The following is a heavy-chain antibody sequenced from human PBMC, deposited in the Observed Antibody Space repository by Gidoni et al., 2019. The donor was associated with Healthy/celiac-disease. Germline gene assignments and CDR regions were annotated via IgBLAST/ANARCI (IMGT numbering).Heavy chain of an antibody. CDR3: ARDQEWFGELLSEYYYYGMDV. CDR2: IIPILGIA. Sequence: QVQLVQSGAEVKKPGSSVKVSCKASGGTFSSYAISWVRQAPGQGLEWMGRIIPILGIANYEQKFQGRVTITADKSTSTAYMELSSLRSEDTAVYYCARDQEWFGELLSEYYYYGMDVWGQGTTVTVSS. CDR1: GGTFSSYA. J-gene: IGHJ6*02. D-gene: IGHD3-10*01. V-gene: IGHV1-69*04.